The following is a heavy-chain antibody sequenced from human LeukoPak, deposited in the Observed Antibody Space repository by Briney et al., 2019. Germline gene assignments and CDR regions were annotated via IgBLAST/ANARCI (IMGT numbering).Heavy chain of an antibody. V-gene: IGHV3-30-3*01. CDR1: GFTFSSYA. D-gene: IGHD6-19*01. Sequence: PGRSLRLSCAASGFTFSSYAMHWVRQAPGKGLEWVAVISYDGSNKYYADSVKGRFTISRDNSKNTLYLQMNSLRAEDTAVYYCAREEEQWLALVPPAFDYWGQGTLVTVSS. J-gene: IGHJ4*02. CDR2: ISYDGSNK. CDR3: AREEEQWLALVPPAFDY.